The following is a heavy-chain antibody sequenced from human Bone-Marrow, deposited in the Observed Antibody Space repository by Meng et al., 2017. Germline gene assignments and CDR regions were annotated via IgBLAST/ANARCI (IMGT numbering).Heavy chain of an antibody. CDR3: ARVPSTVRGALDYFDY. CDR2: IYYSGST. J-gene: IGHJ4*02. V-gene: IGHV4-59*01. Sequence: SETLSLTCTVSGGSISSYYWSWIRQPPGKGLEWIGYIYYSGSTNYNPSPKSRVTISVDTSKNQFSLKLSSVTAADTAVYYCARVPSTVRGALDYFDYWGQGTLVTVSS. D-gene: IGHD3-10*02. CDR1: GGSISSYY.